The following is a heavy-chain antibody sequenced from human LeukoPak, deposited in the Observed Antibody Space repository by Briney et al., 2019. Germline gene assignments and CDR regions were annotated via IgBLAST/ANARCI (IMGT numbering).Heavy chain of an antibody. J-gene: IGHJ4*02. CDR2: INPNSGGT. Sequence: ASVKVSCKASGYTFTGYYMHWVRQAPGQGLEWMGWINPNSGGTNYAQKFQGRVTMTRDTSISTAYMELSRLRSDDTAVYYCARDRNSNYPNDYWGQGTLVTVSS. CDR1: GYTFTGYY. D-gene: IGHD4-11*01. CDR3: ARDRNSNYPNDY. V-gene: IGHV1-2*02.